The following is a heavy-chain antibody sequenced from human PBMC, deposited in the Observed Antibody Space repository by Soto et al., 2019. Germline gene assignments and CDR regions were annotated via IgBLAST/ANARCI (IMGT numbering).Heavy chain of an antibody. Sequence: PGGSLRLSCAASGFTFSSYEMNWVRQAPGKGLEWVSYISSSGSTIYYADSVKGRFTISRDNAKNSLYLQMNSLRAEDTAVYYCARDDYYDSSGRYYFDYWGQGTLVTVSS. V-gene: IGHV3-48*03. CDR1: GFTFSSYE. D-gene: IGHD3-22*01. J-gene: IGHJ4*02. CDR2: ISSSGSTI. CDR3: ARDDYYDSSGRYYFDY.